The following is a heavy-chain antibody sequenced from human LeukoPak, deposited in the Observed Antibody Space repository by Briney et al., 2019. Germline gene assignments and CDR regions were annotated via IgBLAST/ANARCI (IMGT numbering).Heavy chain of an antibody. D-gene: IGHD6-13*01. J-gene: IGHJ4*02. CDR3: ARIGAGSSRDY. Sequence: GGSLRLSCAASAFTFRSYAMSWVRQAGGKGRGWVSAISGSGGSTYYADSLKGRFTISRDNAKNSLYLQMNSLRAEDTAVYYCARIGAGSSRDYWGQGTLVTVSS. CDR1: AFTFRSYA. V-gene: IGHV3-23*01. CDR2: ISGSGGST.